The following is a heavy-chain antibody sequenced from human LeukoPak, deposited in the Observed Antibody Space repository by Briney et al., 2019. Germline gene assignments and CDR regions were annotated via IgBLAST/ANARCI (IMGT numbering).Heavy chain of an antibody. CDR3: ARDDGFSCYSY. Sequence: GGSLRLSCAASGFTFSSYWMTWVRQAPGKGLEWVANMNLDGSEKYYVDSVKGRFIISRDNAKSSLFLQMNSLIAEDTAVYYCARDDGFSCYSYWGQGTLVTVSS. V-gene: IGHV3-7*01. CDR1: GFTFSSYW. CDR2: MNLDGSEK. J-gene: IGHJ4*02. D-gene: IGHD3/OR15-3a*01.